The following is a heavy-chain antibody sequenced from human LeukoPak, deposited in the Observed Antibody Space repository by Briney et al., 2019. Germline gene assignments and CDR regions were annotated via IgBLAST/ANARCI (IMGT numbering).Heavy chain of an antibody. CDR3: ARDRATAPRGDSALDY. V-gene: IGHV3-48*03. CDR2: ISSSGSTI. D-gene: IGHD5-12*01. J-gene: IGHJ4*02. CDR1: GFTFNSYE. Sequence: GGSLRLSCAASGFTFNSYEMNWVRQAPGKGLEWVSYISSSGSTIYYADSVKGRFTISRDNAKNSLYLQMNSLRAEDTAVYYCARDRATAPRGDSALDYWGQGTLVTVSS.